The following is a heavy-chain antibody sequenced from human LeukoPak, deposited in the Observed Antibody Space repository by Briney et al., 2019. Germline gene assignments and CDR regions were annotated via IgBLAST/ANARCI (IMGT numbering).Heavy chain of an antibody. Sequence: PGGSLRLSCAASGFTFTSYWMSWVRQAPGKGLEWVADIDQHGSEKYYVDSVKGRFTISRDNAKNSVYLQMNSLRAEDTAVYYCTRDNGYCSGGSCYHYYMDVWGKGTTVTVS. J-gene: IGHJ6*03. CDR1: GFTFTSYW. CDR3: TRDNGYCSGGSCYHYYMDV. CDR2: IDQHGSEK. V-gene: IGHV3-7*01. D-gene: IGHD2-15*01.